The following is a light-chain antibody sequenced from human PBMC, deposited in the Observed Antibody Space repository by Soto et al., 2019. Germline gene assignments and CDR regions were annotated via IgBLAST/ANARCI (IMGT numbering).Light chain of an antibody. CDR3: QQYNKLPRT. CDR2: WAS. CDR1: QSVLYNSKNDSY. V-gene: IGKV4-1*01. Sequence: DIVMTQTPDSLAVSLGERATINCKSSQSVLYNSKNDSYLTWYQQKPGQSPKVLIYWASTRESGVPDRFSGSGSGADFTLTVSNLQADDVAVYNCQQYNKLPRTFGQGTKVDSK. J-gene: IGKJ1*01.